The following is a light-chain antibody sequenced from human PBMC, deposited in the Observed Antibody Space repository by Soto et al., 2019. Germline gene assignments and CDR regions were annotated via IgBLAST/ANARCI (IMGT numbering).Light chain of an antibody. V-gene: IGKV4-1*01. CDR2: WAS. Sequence: DIVMTQSPDSLAVSLGERATINCKSSQSVLYSSNNENYLAWYQQKPGQPPKLLISWASTREFGVPDRFSGSDSGTDFTLTISTQQAEDVAVYYCQQYYSTPQTFGQGNKVEIK. CDR1: QSVLYSSNNENY. CDR3: QQYYSTPQT. J-gene: IGKJ1*01.